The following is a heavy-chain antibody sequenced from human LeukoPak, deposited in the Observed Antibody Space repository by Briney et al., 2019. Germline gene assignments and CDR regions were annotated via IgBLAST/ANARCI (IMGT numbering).Heavy chain of an antibody. Sequence: PSETLSLTCTVSGGSISSYYWSWIRQPAGKGLEWIGRIYTSGSTNYNPSLKSRVTMSVDTSKNQFSLELSSVTAADTAVYYCARFGGTVVRDDAFDIWGQGTMVTVSS. D-gene: IGHD1-1*01. V-gene: IGHV4-4*07. CDR2: IYTSGST. J-gene: IGHJ3*02. CDR3: ARFGGTVVRDDAFDI. CDR1: GGSISSYY.